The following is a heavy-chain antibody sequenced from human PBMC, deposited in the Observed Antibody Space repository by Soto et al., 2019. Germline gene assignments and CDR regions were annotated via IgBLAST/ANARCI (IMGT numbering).Heavy chain of an antibody. D-gene: IGHD3-3*01. V-gene: IGHV3-9*01. J-gene: IGHJ4*02. CDR2: ISWNSGSI. CDR3: AKDSGYDFWSGFQTN. Sequence: GGSLRLSCAASGFTFDDYAMHWVRQAPGKGLEWVSGISWNSGSIGYADSVKGRFTISRDNAKNSLYLQMNSLRAEDTALYYCAKDSGYDFWSGFQTNWGQGTLVTVSS. CDR1: GFTFDDYA.